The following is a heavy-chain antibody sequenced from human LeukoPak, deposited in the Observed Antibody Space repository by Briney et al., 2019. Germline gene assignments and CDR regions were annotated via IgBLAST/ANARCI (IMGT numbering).Heavy chain of an antibody. V-gene: IGHV3-21*01. Sequence: GGSLRFSCAASGFTFSSYSMNWVRQAPGKGLEWVSSISSSSSYIYYADSVKGRFTISRDNAKNSLYLQMNSLRAEDTAVYYCARVEESYYYGSGSQTRQYYFDYWGQGTLVTVSS. CDR2: ISSSSSYI. J-gene: IGHJ4*02. D-gene: IGHD3-10*01. CDR1: GFTFSSYS. CDR3: ARVEESYYYGSGSQTRQYYFDY.